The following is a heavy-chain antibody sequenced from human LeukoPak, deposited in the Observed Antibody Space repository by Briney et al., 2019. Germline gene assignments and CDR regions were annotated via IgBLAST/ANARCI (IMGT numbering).Heavy chain of an antibody. CDR1: GFTFDDYA. CDR2: INWNGGST. D-gene: IGHD3-10*01. Sequence: GGSLRLSSAASGFTFDDYAMSWVRQAPGKGLEWVSGINWNGGSTGYADSVKGRFTISRDNAKNTLYLQMNSLRAEDTAVYYCARGGVTMVRGVISGYYYYYYMDVWGKGTTVTISS. V-gene: IGHV3-20*03. CDR3: ARGGVTMVRGVISGYYYYYYMDV. J-gene: IGHJ6*03.